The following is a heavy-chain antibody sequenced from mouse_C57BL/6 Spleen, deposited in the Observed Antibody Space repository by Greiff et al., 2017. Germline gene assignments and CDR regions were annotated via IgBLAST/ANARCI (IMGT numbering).Heavy chain of an antibody. CDR1: GYTFTSYW. CDR2: LHPNSGST. CDR3: ARSLYDYDRYFDY. J-gene: IGHJ2*01. V-gene: IGHV1-64*01. D-gene: IGHD2-4*01. Sequence: QVQLQQPGAELVKPGASVKLSCKASGYTFTSYWMHWVKQRPGQGLELIGMLHPNSGSTNYNEKFKSKATLTVDKSSSTAYMQLSSLTSEDSAVYYCARSLYDYDRYFDYWGQGTTLTVSS.